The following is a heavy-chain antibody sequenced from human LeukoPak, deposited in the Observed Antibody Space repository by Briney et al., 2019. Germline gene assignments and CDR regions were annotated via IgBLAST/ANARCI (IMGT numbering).Heavy chain of an antibody. D-gene: IGHD6-13*01. Sequence: PSETLSLTCTVSGGSISSYYWSCIRQPPGKGLEWIGYISYSGTTNYNPSLKSRVTISVDTSKNQFSLKLSSVTAADTAVYYCARRFRIAAAGTDWFDPWGQGTLVTVSS. CDR2: ISYSGTT. CDR3: ARRFRIAAAGTDWFDP. J-gene: IGHJ5*02. CDR1: GGSISSYY. V-gene: IGHV4-59*08.